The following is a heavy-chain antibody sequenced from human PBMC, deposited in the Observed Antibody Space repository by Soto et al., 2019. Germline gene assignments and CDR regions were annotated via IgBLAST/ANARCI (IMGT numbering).Heavy chain of an antibody. D-gene: IGHD2-15*01. V-gene: IGHV1-8*01. CDR3: ARGRIGAAF. CDR2: MSPNSGKT. J-gene: IGHJ4*02. Sequence: QVQLVQSGAEVKKPGASVRVTCKTSGYTFTDYDVSWVRQASGQGLEWMGWMSPNSGKTGYVEKFHGRVTMTANTSLSTAYMELHSLRSEDTAIYFCARGRIGAAFWGQGTRVTVSS. CDR1: GYTFTDYD.